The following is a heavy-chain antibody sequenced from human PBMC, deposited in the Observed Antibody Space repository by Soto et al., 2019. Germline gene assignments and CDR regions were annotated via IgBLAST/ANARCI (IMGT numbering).Heavy chain of an antibody. CDR2: INPSGGST. Sequence: ASVKVSCKTSGYTFTSYDINWVRQATGQGLEWMGIINPSGGSTSYAQKFQGRVTMTRDTSTSTVYMELSSLRSEDTAVYYCAREDRRITMIVVVTGPSNFDYWGQGTLVTVSS. CDR3: AREDRRITMIVVVTGPSNFDY. V-gene: IGHV1-46*01. J-gene: IGHJ4*02. D-gene: IGHD3-22*01. CDR1: GYTFTSYD.